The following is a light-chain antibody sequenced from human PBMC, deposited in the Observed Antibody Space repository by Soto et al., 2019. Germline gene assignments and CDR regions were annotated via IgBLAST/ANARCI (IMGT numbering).Light chain of an antibody. V-gene: IGLV3-25*03. CDR3: QSADSSGTYRV. J-gene: IGLJ2*01. CDR1: ALAKQI. CDR2: KDS. Sequence: SYELTQPPSVSVSTGQTARIICSGDALAKQIAYWYQQKPGQAPVLVIYKDSERPSGIPERFSGSNSGTTVTLTISGVQAEDEADYYCQSADSSGTYRVFGGGTKLTVL.